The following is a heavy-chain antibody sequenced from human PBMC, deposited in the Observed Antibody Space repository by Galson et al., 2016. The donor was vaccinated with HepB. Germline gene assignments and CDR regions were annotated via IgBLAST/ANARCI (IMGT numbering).Heavy chain of an antibody. J-gene: IGHJ3*01. V-gene: IGHV3-48*02. CDR2: ISTGGSTI. Sequence: SLRLSCAASGFSFRSFPMNWVRQAPGKGLEWVAHISTGGSTIYYADSVKGRFTISRDNAKDSLYLQMNSLRDEDTAVYYCATPTLIPPVWGQGTMVTVSS. CDR1: GFSFRSFP. D-gene: IGHD4-17*01. CDR3: ATPTLIPPV.